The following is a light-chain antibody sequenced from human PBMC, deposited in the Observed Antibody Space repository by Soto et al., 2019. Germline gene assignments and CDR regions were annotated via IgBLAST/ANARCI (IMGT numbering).Light chain of an antibody. CDR1: QSVSSSY. V-gene: IGKV3-20*01. CDR2: GAS. Sequence: EIVLMQSPGTLSLSPGERATLSCRASQSVSSSYLAWYQQKPGQAPRLLIYGASSRATGIPDRFSGSGSGTDFNLNISRLEPEDFAVYYWQQYGSSPPITFGQGTRREIK. J-gene: IGKJ5*01. CDR3: QQYGSSPPIT.